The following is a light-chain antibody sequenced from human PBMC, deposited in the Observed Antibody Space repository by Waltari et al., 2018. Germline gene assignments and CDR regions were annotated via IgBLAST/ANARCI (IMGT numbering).Light chain of an antibody. V-gene: IGLV2-14*01. CDR1: SRDVGCYNY. J-gene: IGLJ3*02. CDR2: DVS. Sequence: QSALTQPTSVSGSPGQSITISCTGTSRDVGCYNYVSWYQQYPGNVPRLLIYDVSERPSGISSRFSGSESGNTASLTISGLQADDEADYYCNSYTGSSSWVFGGGTKLTVL. CDR3: NSYTGSSSWV.